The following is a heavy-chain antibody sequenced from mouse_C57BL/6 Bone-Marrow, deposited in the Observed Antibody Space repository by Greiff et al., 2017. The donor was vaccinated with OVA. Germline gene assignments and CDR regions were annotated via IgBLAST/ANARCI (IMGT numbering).Heavy chain of an antibody. V-gene: IGHV5-12*01. D-gene: IGHD2-1*01. Sequence: EVKLVESGGGLVQPGGSLKLSCAASGFTFSDYYMYWVRQTPEKRLEWVAYISNGGGSTYYPDTVKGRFTISRDNAKNTLYLQMRRLKSEDTAMYYCARPAGGKRGYAMDYWGQGTSVTVSS. J-gene: IGHJ4*01. CDR3: ARPAGGKRGYAMDY. CDR1: GFTFSDYY. CDR2: ISNGGGST.